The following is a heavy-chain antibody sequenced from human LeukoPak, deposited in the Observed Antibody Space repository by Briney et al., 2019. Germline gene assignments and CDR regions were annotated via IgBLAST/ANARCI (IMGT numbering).Heavy chain of an antibody. V-gene: IGHV1-18*01. J-gene: IGHJ6*02. CDR1: GYTFTSYG. Sequence: ASVKVSCKASGYTFTSYGISWVRQAPGQGLEWMGWISAYNGNTNYAQKLQGRVTITTDTSTSTAYMELRSLRSDDTAVYYCAIVWFGEGAYYYYGMDVWGQGTTVTVSS. CDR3: AIVWFGEGAYYYYGMDV. CDR2: ISAYNGNT. D-gene: IGHD3-10*01.